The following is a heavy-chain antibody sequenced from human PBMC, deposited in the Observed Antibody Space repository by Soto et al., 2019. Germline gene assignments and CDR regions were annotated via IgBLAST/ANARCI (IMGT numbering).Heavy chain of an antibody. CDR1: GFSFSVYG. Sequence: GGSLRLSGTASGFSFSVYGMHLVRQAPGKGLEGVAGICVDGSKKYYADAVRGRFTISRDNSQNSLYLQMNSLRAGDTAVYYCGRYDLYQKSNYDTSGPYALDYWGQGTPVHVSS. V-gene: IGHV3-33*01. D-gene: IGHD3-22*01. CDR3: GRYDLYQKSNYDTSGPYALDY. J-gene: IGHJ4*02. CDR2: ICVDGSKK.